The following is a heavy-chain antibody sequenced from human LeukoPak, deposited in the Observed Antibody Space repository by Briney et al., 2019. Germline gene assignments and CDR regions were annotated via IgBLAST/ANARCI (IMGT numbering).Heavy chain of an antibody. CDR2: ISESGDVT. Sequence: GGSLRLSCVVSGFTFSSYPMSWVRQAPGKGLEWVSVISESGDVTHYADSMKGRFTISRDNTKNTLNLQMNSLRDEDTAIYYCARDSPHYLGSSGYWGQGTLVTVSS. V-gene: IGHV3-23*01. CDR3: ARDSPHYLGSSGY. J-gene: IGHJ4*02. D-gene: IGHD6-6*01. CDR1: GFTFSSYP.